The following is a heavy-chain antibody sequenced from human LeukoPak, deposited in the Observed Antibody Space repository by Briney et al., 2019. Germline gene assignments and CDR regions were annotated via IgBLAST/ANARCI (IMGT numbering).Heavy chain of an antibody. Sequence: ASVKVSCKASGYTFTSYGISWVRQAPGQGLEWMGIINPSGGDTAYAQKFHGRVTIIRDTSTSTVYMDLSSLTSEDTAVYYCARGPHSSSWPDIPRDYWGQGTLVTVAS. CDR2: INPSGGDT. D-gene: IGHD6-13*01. J-gene: IGHJ4*02. CDR1: GYTFTSYG. CDR3: ARGPHSSSWPDIPRDY. V-gene: IGHV1-46*01.